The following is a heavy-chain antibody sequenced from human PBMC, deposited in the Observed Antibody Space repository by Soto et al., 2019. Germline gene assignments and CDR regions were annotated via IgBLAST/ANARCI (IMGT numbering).Heavy chain of an antibody. Sequence: SETLSLTCAVSGASVSSTYWWGWVRQPPGKGLEWIGFIHYSGSTNYNPSLKSRVTMSVDTSKNQFSLKLTSVNAADTAVYYCTRGGDAYKNGHWGQGTLVT. CDR3: TRGGDAYKNGH. J-gene: IGHJ4*02. D-gene: IGHD2-21*01. V-gene: IGHV4-28*01. CDR1: GASVSSTYW. CDR2: IHYSGST.